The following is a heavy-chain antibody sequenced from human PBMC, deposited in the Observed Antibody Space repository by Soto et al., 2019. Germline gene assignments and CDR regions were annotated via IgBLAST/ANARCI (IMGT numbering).Heavy chain of an antibody. CDR3: TSLPHY. Sequence: QVQLVESGGGLVKPGGSLRLSCAASGFTFSDYHMGWIRQVPGRALEWISYISPNGDTTHYPESMKGRVTISRDNGKKSLYLQVSNLRAEDTAVYYCTSLPHYWGQGILVTVSS. CDR1: GFTFSDYH. CDR2: ISPNGDTT. V-gene: IGHV3-11*01. J-gene: IGHJ4*02.